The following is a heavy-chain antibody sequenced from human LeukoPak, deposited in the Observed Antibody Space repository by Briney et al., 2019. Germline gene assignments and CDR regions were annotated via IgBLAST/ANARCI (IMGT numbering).Heavy chain of an antibody. V-gene: IGHV3-7*01. CDR2: IKQDGSEK. D-gene: IGHD2-21*01. J-gene: IGHJ4*02. Sequence: GGSLRLSCAASGFTFSSYWMSWVRQAPGKGLEWVANIKQDGSEKYYVDSVKGRFTISRDNAKNSLYLQMNSLRAEDTAVYYCARDPDCGGDYYSPIDYWGQGTLVTVSS. CDR1: GFTFSSYW. CDR3: ARDPDCGGDYYSPIDY.